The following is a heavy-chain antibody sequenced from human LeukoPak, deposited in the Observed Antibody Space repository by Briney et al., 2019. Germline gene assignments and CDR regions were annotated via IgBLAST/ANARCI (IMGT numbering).Heavy chain of an antibody. CDR1: NYNLRSHG. V-gene: IGHV1-18*01. CDR2: VSGYNGDT. Sequence: ASVKVSCKASNYNLRSHGLSWVRQAPGQGLGWMGWVSGYNGDTKYAQNFQGRVTMTADTSTSTFYMELRSLRSDDTGIYYCARFSVFGADTSPPYHYGMDVWGQGTAVSVSS. CDR3: ARFSVFGADTSPPYHYGMDV. D-gene: IGHD3-3*01. J-gene: IGHJ6*02.